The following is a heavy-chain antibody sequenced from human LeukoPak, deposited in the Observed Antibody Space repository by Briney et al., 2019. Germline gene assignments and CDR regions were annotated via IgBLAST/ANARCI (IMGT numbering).Heavy chain of an antibody. CDR3: ARGSLSGDFDY. V-gene: IGHV7-4-1*02. J-gene: IGHJ4*02. CDR2: INTNTGTP. D-gene: IGHD3-10*01. CDR1: GYTFISYA. Sequence: ASVEVSCKASGYTFISYAMNWVRQAPGQGLEWMGWINTNTGTPMYAPGLTGRFVFSLDTSVSTAYLQISSLKPEDTAVYYCARGSLSGDFDYWGQGTLVTVSS.